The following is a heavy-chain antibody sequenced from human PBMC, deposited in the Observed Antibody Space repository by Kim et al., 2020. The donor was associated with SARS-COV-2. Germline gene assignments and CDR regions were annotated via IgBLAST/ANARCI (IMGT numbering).Heavy chain of an antibody. Sequence: GGSLRLSCAASGFTFGDYAMHWVRRPPGKGLEWVSGITWNSGRIAYVDSVKVRFTISRDNAKNSVYLQMNSLRAEDTALYYCTKDIGYYYMDVWGKGTTVTVSS. CDR1: GFTFGDYA. CDR2: ITWNSGRI. J-gene: IGHJ6*03. CDR3: TKDIGYYYMDV. V-gene: IGHV3-9*01.